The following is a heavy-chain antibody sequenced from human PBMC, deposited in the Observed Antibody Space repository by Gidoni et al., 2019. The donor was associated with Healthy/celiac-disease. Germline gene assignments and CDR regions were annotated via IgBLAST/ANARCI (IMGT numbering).Heavy chain of an antibody. J-gene: IGHJ4*02. Sequence: QVQLVQSGAEVKKPGASVTVSCKASGYTFTGYYMHWVRQAPGQGLEWMGWINPNSGGTNYAQKVQGRVNMTRDTSISTAYMELSRLRSDDTAVYYCARDNVQSADSSSSPQNLDYWGQGTLVTVSS. CDR2: INPNSGGT. CDR3: ARDNVQSADSSSSPQNLDY. CDR1: GYTFTGYY. V-gene: IGHV1-2*02. D-gene: IGHD6-6*01.